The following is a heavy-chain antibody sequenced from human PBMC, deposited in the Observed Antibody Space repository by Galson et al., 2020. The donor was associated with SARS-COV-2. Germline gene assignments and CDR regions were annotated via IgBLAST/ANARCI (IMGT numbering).Heavy chain of an antibody. CDR2: ISSSSSTI. Sequence: TGGSLRLSCAASGFTFSSYSMNWVRQAPGKGLEWVSYISSSSSTIYYADSVKGRFTISRDNAKNSLYLQMNSLRDEDTAVYYCASLVGGMITCGGVIDVFDYWGQGTLVTVSS. D-gene: IGHD3-16*02. CDR3: ASLVGGMITCGGVIDVFDY. CDR1: GFTFSSYS. J-gene: IGHJ4*02. V-gene: IGHV3-48*02.